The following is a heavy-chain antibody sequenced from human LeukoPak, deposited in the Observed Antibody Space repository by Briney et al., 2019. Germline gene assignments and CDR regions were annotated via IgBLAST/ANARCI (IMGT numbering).Heavy chain of an antibody. V-gene: IGHV3-7*01. Sequence: GRSLRLSCTASGFTFGDHTMNWVRQAPGRGLEWVANIKQDGSEIYYVDSEKGRFTISRDTAKDSLYLQMNSLRVEDTAVYYCARDRGHSGYDLYDYWGQGTLVTVSS. D-gene: IGHD5-12*01. CDR1: GFTFGDHT. CDR3: ARDRGHSGYDLYDY. J-gene: IGHJ4*02. CDR2: IKQDGSEI.